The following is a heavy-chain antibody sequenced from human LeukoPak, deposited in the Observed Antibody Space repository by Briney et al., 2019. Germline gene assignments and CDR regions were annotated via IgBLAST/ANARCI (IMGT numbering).Heavy chain of an antibody. V-gene: IGHV3-15*01. Sequence: PGGSLRLSCAASGFTFSNAWMSRVRQAPGKGLEWVGRIKSKTDGGTTDYAAPVKGRYAISRDDSKNALYLQMNSLKTEDTAVYYCESDLPGGTDYWGQGTLVTVSS. J-gene: IGHJ4*02. CDR3: ESDLPGGTDY. CDR1: GFTFSNAW. CDR2: IKSKTDGGTT. D-gene: IGHD1-26*01.